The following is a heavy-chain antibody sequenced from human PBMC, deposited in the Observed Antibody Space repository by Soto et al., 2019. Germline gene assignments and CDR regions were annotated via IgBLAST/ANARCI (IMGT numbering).Heavy chain of an antibody. CDR1: GFTFSSYA. D-gene: IGHD3-22*01. J-gene: IGHJ4*02. CDR3: AKGAARYYYDSSGYYRDGPQGLCFY. CDR2: ISGSGGST. Sequence: PGGSLRLSCAASGFTFSSYAMSWVRQAPGKGLEWVSAISGSGGSTYYADSVKGRFTISRDNSKNTLYLQMNSLRAEDTAVYYCAKGAARYYYDSSGYYRDGPQGLCFYWGQGTLVTVSS. V-gene: IGHV3-23*01.